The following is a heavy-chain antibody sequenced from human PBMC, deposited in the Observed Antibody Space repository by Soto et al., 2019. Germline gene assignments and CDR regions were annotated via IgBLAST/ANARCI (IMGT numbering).Heavy chain of an antibody. D-gene: IGHD2-8*02. J-gene: IGHJ4*02. V-gene: IGHV4-34*01. CDR2: INHSGST. Sequence: QVQLQQWGAGLLKPSETLSLTCAVYGGSFSGYYWTWIRQPPGTGLEGIGEINHSGSTNYNPSLKXXVTISVDTAKNQFSLKLTSVTAADTAVYYCARDKITGLFDYWGQGTLVTVSS. CDR1: GGSFSGYY. CDR3: ARDKITGLFDY.